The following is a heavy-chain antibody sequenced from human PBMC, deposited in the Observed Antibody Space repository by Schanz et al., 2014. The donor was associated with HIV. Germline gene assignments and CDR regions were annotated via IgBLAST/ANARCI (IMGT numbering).Heavy chain of an antibody. CDR3: AKGGGWLQLYTDY. D-gene: IGHD5-12*01. J-gene: IGHJ4*02. V-gene: IGHV3-23*04. CDR2: ISGGGTDT. Sequence: VQLVESGGGVVQPGRSLRLSCAASGFTFTSYAMTWVRQAPGKGLEWVSAISGGGTDTYYAASVKGRFTISRDNSKNTLYLQMSSLRAEDTAVYYCAKGGGWLQLYTDYWGQGTLVAVSP. CDR1: GFTFTSYA.